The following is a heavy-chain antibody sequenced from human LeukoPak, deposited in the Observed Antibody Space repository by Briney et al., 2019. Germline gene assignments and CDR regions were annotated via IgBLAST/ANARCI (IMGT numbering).Heavy chain of an antibody. CDR2: IYNSGIT. CDR3: ARSVPSLDYLFDS. V-gene: IGHV4-59*08. CDR1: GGSISSYY. D-gene: IGHD4-11*01. Sequence: SETLSLTCTVSGGSISSYYWTWIRQLPGKGLEWIGYIYNSGITNYNPSLKSRVTVSVDTSKNQFSLRLTSVTAADTAVYYCARSVPSLDYLFDSWGHGTLVTVSS. J-gene: IGHJ5*01.